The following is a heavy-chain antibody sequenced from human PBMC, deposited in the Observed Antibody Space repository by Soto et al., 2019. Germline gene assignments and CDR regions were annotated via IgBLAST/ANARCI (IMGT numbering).Heavy chain of an antibody. Sequence: PGGSLRLSCSASGFTFSIYSMNWVRQAPGKGLEWVSSISSSSSYIYYADSVKGRFTISRDNAKNSLYLQMNSLRAEDTAVYYCARGYSSSPTPYYYYGMDVWGQGTTVTVSS. CDR3: ARGYSSSPTPYYYYGMDV. D-gene: IGHD6-6*01. CDR2: ISSSSSYI. V-gene: IGHV3-21*01. J-gene: IGHJ6*02. CDR1: GFTFSIYS.